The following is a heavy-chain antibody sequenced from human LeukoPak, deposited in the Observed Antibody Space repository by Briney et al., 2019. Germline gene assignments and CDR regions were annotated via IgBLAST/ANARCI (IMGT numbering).Heavy chain of an antibody. D-gene: IGHD3-22*01. Sequence: PGGSLRLSCAASGFTFSSYAMNWVRQAPGKGLEWVSAISGSGGSTYYADSVKGRFTISRDNSKNTLYLQMNSLRAEDTAVYYCAKAPDYYDSSGPTYFDYWGQGTLVTVSS. CDR2: ISGSGGST. CDR3: AKAPDYYDSSGPTYFDY. J-gene: IGHJ4*02. CDR1: GFTFSSYA. V-gene: IGHV3-23*01.